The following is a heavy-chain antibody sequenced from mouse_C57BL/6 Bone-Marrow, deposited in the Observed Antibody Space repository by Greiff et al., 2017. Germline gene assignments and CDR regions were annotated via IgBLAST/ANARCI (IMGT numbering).Heavy chain of an antibody. CDR1: GFTFSSYA. J-gene: IGHJ4*01. CDR2: ISDGGSYT. CDR3: ASYYAMDY. V-gene: IGHV5-4*01. Sequence: EVHLVESGGGLVKPGGSLKLSCAASGFTFSSYAMSWVRQTPEKRLEWVATISDGGSYTYYPDNVKGRFTISRDNAKNNLYLQMSHLKSEDTAMYCCASYYAMDYWGQGTSVTVSA.